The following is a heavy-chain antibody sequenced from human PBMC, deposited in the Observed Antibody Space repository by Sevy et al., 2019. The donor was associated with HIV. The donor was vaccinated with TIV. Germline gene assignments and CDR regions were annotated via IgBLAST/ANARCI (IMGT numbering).Heavy chain of an antibody. CDR3: AKVGPITTFGVVIVDYFDS. J-gene: IGHJ4*02. V-gene: IGHV3-23*01. D-gene: IGHD3-3*01. CDR2: ISGSGGST. Sequence: GGSLRLSCAASGFTFSSYAMSWVRQAPGKGLEWVSAISGSGGSTYYADSVKGRFTISRDNSKNTLYLQMNSLRAEDTAVYYCAKVGPITTFGVVIVDYFDSWGQGTLVTVSS. CDR1: GFTFSSYA.